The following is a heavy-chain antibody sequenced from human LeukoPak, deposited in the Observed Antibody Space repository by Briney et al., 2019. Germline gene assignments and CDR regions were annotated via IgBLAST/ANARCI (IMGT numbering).Heavy chain of an antibody. CDR3: ARDQYYGSGSHRNYYYYYGMDV. CDR2: ISAYNGNT. CDR1: GYTFTSYG. J-gene: IGHJ6*02. Sequence: ASVKVSFTASGYTFTSYGISWVRQAPGQGLEWMGWISAYNGNTNYAQKLQGRVTMTTDTSTSTAYMELRSLRSDDTAVYYCARDQYYGSGSHRNYYYYYGMDVWGQGTTVTVSS. V-gene: IGHV1-18*01. D-gene: IGHD3-10*01.